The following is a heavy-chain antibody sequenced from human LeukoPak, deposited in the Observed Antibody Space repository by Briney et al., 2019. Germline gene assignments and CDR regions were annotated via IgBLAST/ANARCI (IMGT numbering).Heavy chain of an antibody. J-gene: IGHJ4*02. CDR3: AKDGPWHLRITMIVFDY. D-gene: IGHD3-22*01. V-gene: IGHV3-9*01. CDR2: ISWNSGSI. CDR1: GFTFDDYA. Sequence: GGSLRLSCAASGFTFDDYAMHWVRQAPGKGLEWVSGISWNSGSIGYADSVKGRFTISRDNAKNSLYLQMNSLRAEDTALYYCAKDGPWHLRITMIVFDYWGQGTLVTVSS.